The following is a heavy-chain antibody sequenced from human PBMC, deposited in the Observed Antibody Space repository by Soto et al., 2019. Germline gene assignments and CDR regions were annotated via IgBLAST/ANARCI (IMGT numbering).Heavy chain of an antibody. CDR1: GSAQISDY. D-gene: IGHD3-10*01. V-gene: IGHV4-59*08. CDR2: IRGGSP. J-gene: IGHJ4*02. Sequence: GSAQISDYWNWIRQPPGKGLEWIVYIRGGSPNYNASLRSRVTMSLDTSKNQFSLKLDFMTAADTAVYFCARHDGSRSTDHWGQGTLVTVSS. CDR3: ARHDGSRSTDH.